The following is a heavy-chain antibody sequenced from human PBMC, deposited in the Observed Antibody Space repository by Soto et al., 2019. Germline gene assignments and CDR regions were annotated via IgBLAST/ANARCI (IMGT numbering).Heavy chain of an antibody. J-gene: IGHJ6*02. V-gene: IGHV3-13*01. CDR3: TRKTPTNGMAV. D-gene: IGHD2-15*01. Sequence: EVQLVESGGGLVQPGGSLRLSCAASGFTLSGYDIHWVRQATGKGLKWVSGIGSAGDTYYEDPVKGRFTISRENAKNSLYLQMNSLRVGDTAVYYCTRKTPTNGMAVWGQGTTVTVSS. CDR2: IGSAGDT. CDR1: GFTLSGYD.